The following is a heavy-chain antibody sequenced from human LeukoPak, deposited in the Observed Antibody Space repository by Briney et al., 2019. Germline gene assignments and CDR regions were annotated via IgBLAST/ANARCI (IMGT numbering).Heavy chain of an antibody. CDR2: IYTSGST. V-gene: IGHV4-4*09. D-gene: IGHD3-22*01. CDR3: ARVVIYYYHMDV. CDR1: GGSISSYY. J-gene: IGHJ6*03. Sequence: PSETLSLTCTVSGGSISSYYWSWIRQPPGKGLEWIGYIYTSGSTNYNPSLKSRVTISVDTSKNQFSLKLSSVTAADTAVYYCARVVIYYYHMDVWGKGTTVTLSS.